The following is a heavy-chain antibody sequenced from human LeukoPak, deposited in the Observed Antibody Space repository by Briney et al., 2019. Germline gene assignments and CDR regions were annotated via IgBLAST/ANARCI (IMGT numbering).Heavy chain of an antibody. V-gene: IGHV1-46*02. CDR3: ARDVSDCSGGSCYSYFDY. CDR1: GYNFNGNG. D-gene: IGHD2-15*01. J-gene: IGHJ4*02. CDR2: INPSGGNT. Sequence: ASVKVSCKTSGYNFNGNGMNWVRQAPGQGLEWMGIINPSGGNTSYAQKFQGRVTVTRDTSTSTVYMELSSLRSEDTAVYYCARDVSDCSGGSCYSYFDYWGQGSLVTVSS.